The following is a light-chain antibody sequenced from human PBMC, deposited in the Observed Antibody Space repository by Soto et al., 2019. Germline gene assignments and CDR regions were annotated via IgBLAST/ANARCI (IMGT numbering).Light chain of an antibody. Sequence: QSVLTQPASVSGSPGQSITISCTGTSSDIGRYNLVSWYHQHPGKAPKLIIYEDIERPSGVSDRFSGSKSGNTASLTISGLQTEDEADYYCCSYAGCASVVFGGGTKLTVL. CDR3: CSYAGCASVV. V-gene: IGLV2-23*01. CDR2: EDI. CDR1: SSDIGRYNL. J-gene: IGLJ2*01.